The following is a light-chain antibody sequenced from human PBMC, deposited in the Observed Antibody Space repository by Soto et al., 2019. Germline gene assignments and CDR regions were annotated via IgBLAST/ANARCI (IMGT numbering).Light chain of an antibody. CDR3: SSYGGSKYA. J-gene: IGLJ1*01. V-gene: IGLV2-8*01. Sequence: QSALTQPPSASGSPGQSVTISCTGTSNDFGGYNYVSWYQQHPGKAPKLIIFEVSERPSGVPDRFSGSKSGSTASLTVSGLQAEDEADYYCSSYGGSKYAFGTGTKLTVL. CDR2: EVS. CDR1: SNDFGGYNY.